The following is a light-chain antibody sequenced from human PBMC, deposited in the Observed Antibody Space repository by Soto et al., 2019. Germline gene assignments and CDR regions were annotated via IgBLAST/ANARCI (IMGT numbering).Light chain of an antibody. Sequence: SPGERATLSCRASQTLSNSFIAWYQQKPGQAPRLLIYDTSSRATGVPDRYSASGSGTDFTLTISRLEPEDFAVFFCQQYGTSEIIFGQGTRLEIK. V-gene: IGKV3-20*01. CDR1: QTLSNSF. CDR2: DTS. J-gene: IGKJ5*01. CDR3: QQYGTSEII.